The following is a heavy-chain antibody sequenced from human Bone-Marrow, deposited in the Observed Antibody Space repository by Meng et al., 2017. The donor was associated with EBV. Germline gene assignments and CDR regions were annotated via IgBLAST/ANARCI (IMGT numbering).Heavy chain of an antibody. V-gene: IGHV3-30*18. CDR1: GFTFSSYA. CDR2: ISYDGSNK. J-gene: IGHJ4*02. CDR3: AKDSGPRSGNDSGNFFDY. D-gene: IGHD5-12*01. Sequence: QVQLVESGGGVVQPGRSLRLSCAASGFTFSSYAMHWVRQAPGKGLEWVAIISYDGSNKYYADSVKGRFTISRDNSKNTLYLQMNSLRAEDTAVYYCAKDSGPRSGNDSGNFFDYWGQGTLVNVSS.